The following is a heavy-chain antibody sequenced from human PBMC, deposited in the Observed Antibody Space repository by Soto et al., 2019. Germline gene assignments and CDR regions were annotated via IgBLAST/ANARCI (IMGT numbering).Heavy chain of an antibody. J-gene: IGHJ3*02. V-gene: IGHV1-69*01. CDR3: ARDGAMFPFCGVIVTNDAFDS. CDR1: GGTFSNYA. Sequence: QGQLVQSGAEVKKPGSSVKVSCQASGGTFSNYAVRWVRQAPGQWLEWMGGIIPMFGTANYAQKFQGRVTITADEYTRTVYMGLRSLRSDDRPVYYCARDGAMFPFCGVIVTNDAFDSLSQWTMVTLSS. D-gene: IGHD3-16*02. CDR2: IIPMFGTA.